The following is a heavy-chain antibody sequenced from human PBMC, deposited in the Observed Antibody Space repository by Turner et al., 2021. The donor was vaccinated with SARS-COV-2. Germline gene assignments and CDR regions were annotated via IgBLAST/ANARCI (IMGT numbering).Heavy chain of an antibody. CDR1: GFTFNTYA. V-gene: IGHV3-23*01. Sequence: VQLLESGGGLLQPGGSLRLSCAASGFTFNTYAMSWVRQAPGKGLVWISGVSGLCDTRSYADSLRGRITISRDNTKNRVYLQMNSLRPDDTAVYYCVRDRPRRGDRDALDIWGQGTMVTVSS. J-gene: IGHJ3*02. CDR2: VSGLCDTR. D-gene: IGHD3-16*01. CDR3: VRDRPRRGDRDALDI.